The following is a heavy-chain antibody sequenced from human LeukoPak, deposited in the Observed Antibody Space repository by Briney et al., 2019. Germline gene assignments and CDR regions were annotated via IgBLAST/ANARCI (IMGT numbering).Heavy chain of an antibody. J-gene: IGHJ4*02. D-gene: IGHD2-2*02. CDR2: VSGTGGST. V-gene: IGHV3-23*01. Sequence: GGSLRLSYAVSGFTFTYHAMRWVRQAPGKGLEWVSAVSGTGGSTYYADSVKGRFTISRDNSKNTLYLQMNSLRAEDTAVYYCAPGCRRTSCNMDYLHYWRQGTLVTVSS. CDR1: GFTFTYHA. CDR3: APGCRRTSCNMDYLHY.